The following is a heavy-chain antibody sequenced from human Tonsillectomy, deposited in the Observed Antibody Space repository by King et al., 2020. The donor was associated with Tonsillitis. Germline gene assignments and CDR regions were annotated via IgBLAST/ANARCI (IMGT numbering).Heavy chain of an antibody. CDR2: INHSGST. Sequence: VQLQQWGAGLLKPSETLSLTCAVYGGSFSGYYWSWIRQPPGKGLEWIGEINHSGSTNYNPSLKSRVTISVDTSKNQFSLKLSSVTAADTAMYYCARGRTRIRYSSSPYYFDYWGQGTLVTVSS. CDR3: ARGRTRIRYSSSPYYFDY. D-gene: IGHD6-13*01. J-gene: IGHJ4*02. V-gene: IGHV4-34*01. CDR1: GGSFSGYY.